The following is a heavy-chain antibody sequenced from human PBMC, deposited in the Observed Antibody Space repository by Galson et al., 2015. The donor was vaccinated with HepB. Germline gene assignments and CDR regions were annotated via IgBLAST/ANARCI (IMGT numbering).Heavy chain of an antibody. CDR3: ARDVVGANYWYFDL. D-gene: IGHD1-26*01. CDR2: ISYDGSNK. Sequence: SLRLSCAASGFTFSSYAMHWVRQAPGKGLEWVAVISYDGSNKYYADSVKGRFTISRDNSKNTLYLQMNSLRAEDTAVYYCARDVVGANYWYFDLWGRGTLVTVSS. CDR1: GFTFSSYA. J-gene: IGHJ2*01. V-gene: IGHV3-30*04.